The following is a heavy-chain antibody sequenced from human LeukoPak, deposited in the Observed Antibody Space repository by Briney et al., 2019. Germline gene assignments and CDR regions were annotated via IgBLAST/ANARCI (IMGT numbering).Heavy chain of an antibody. J-gene: IGHJ4*02. D-gene: IGHD3-10*01. CDR2: ISSSSSTI. CDR1: GVTFSSSS. V-gene: IGHV3-48*01. Sequence: GGSLRLSCAASGVTFSSSSMNWVRQAPGKGLEWVSYISSSSSTIYYADSVKGRFTISRDNAKNSLYLQMNSLRAEDTAVYYCAYQGEFRAFDYWGQGTLVTVSS. CDR3: AYQGEFRAFDY.